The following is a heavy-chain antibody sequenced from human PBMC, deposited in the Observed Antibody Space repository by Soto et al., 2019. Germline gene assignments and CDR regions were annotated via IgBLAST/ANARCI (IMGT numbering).Heavy chain of an antibody. CDR3: ARRLIKANYYYYGMDV. Sequence: RASVKVSCKASGYTFTSYYMHWVRQAPGQGLEWMGIINPSGGSTSYAQKFQGRVTMTRDTSTSTVYMELSSLRSEDTAVYYCARRLIKANYYYYGMDVWGQGTTVTVSS. CDR1: GYTFTSYY. D-gene: IGHD6-25*01. J-gene: IGHJ6*02. V-gene: IGHV1-46*01. CDR2: INPSGGST.